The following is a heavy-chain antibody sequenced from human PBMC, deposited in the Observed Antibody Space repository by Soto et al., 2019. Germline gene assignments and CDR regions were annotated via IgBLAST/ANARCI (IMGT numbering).Heavy chain of an antibody. V-gene: IGHV3-23*01. D-gene: IGHD2-2*01. CDR2: ISDSGGNT. J-gene: IGHJ6*02. CDR3: AQISCPGISCPSYYYGMEV. Sequence: PGGSLRLSCVASGFTFSNYAMSWVRQVPGKGLESVSAISDSGGNTYYTDSVKGRFTISRDNSKDTLYLQMNSLRAADTALYYCAQISCPGISCPSYYYGMEVWGPGTTVTVSS. CDR1: GFTFSNYA.